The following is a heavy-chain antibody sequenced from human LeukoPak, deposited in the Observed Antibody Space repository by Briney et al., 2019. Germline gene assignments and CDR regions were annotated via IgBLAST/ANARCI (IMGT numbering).Heavy chain of an antibody. CDR1: DGSFSGYY. J-gene: IGHJ4*02. CDR2: IYYSGST. V-gene: IGHV4-59*08. D-gene: IGHD7-27*01. CDR3: ARGWGYFDS. Sequence: SETLSLTCTVYDGSFSGYYLSWIRQPPGKGLEWIGYIYYSGSTNYSPSLKSRVTISVDTSKNQFSLKLSSVTAADTAVYYCARGWGYFDSWGQGTLVTVSS.